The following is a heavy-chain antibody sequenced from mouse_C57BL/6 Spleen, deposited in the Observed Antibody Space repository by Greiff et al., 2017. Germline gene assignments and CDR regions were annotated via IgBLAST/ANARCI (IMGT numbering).Heavy chain of an antibody. D-gene: IGHD2-1*01. V-gene: IGHV5-2*03. Sequence: DVMLVESGGGLVQPGESLKLSCESNEYEFPSHDMSWVRKTPEKRLELVAAINSDGGSTYYTATMERRFIISRDNTKKTLYLQRSRLKSEDTAMYYCARPDGNYEGFAYWGQGTLVTVSA. CDR1: EYEFPSHD. CDR2: INSDGGST. CDR3: ARPDGNYEGFAY. J-gene: IGHJ3*01.